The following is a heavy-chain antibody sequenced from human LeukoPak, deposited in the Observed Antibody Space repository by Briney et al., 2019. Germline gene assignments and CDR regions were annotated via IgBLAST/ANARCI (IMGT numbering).Heavy chain of an antibody. J-gene: IGHJ5*02. D-gene: IGHD6-19*01. V-gene: IGHV3-23*01. CDR3: AKDRQQWLVPDWFDP. CDR1: GFTFSSYA. CDR2: ISGSGGST. Sequence: GGSLRLSCAASGFTFSSYAMSWVRQAPGKGLEWVSAISGSGGSTYYADSVKGRFTISRDNSKNTLYLQMNSLRAEDTAVYYCAKDRQQWLVPDWFDPWGQGTLVTVSS.